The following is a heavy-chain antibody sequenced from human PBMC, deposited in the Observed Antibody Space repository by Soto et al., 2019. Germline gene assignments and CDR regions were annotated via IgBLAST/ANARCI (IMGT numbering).Heavy chain of an antibody. Sequence: AGSLSLSCAASGFTLSSYAMSWVRQAPGKGLEWVSAISGSGGSTYYADSVKGRFTISRDNSKNTLYLQMNRLRAEDTAVSYCAIFYPLDYPFDYWGQGTLVTVSS. CDR3: AIFYPLDYPFDY. D-gene: IGHD4-17*01. CDR1: GFTLSSYA. J-gene: IGHJ4*02. CDR2: ISGSGGST. V-gene: IGHV3-23*01.